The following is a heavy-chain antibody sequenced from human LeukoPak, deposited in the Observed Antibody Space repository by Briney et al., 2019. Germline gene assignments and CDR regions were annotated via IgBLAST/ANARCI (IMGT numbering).Heavy chain of an antibody. J-gene: IGHJ4*02. CDR3: ARHEVGATGNFDY. CDR1: GGSISSYY. V-gene: IGHV4-59*08. CDR2: MYYSGST. D-gene: IGHD1-26*01. Sequence: SETLSLTCTVSGGSISSYYWSWIRQPPGEGLEWIGYMYYSGSTYYNPSLKSRVTISVDTSKNQFSLKLSSVTAADTAVYYCARHEVGATGNFDYWGQGTLVTVSS.